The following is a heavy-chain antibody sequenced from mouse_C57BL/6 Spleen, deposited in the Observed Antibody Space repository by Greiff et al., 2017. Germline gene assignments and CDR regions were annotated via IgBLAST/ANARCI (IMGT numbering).Heavy chain of an antibody. CDR3: ALSTMVTTGAMDY. D-gene: IGHD2-2*01. J-gene: IGHJ4*01. Sequence: VQLQQSGAELAKPGASVKLSCKASGYTFTSYWMHWVKQRPGQGLEWIGYINPSSGYTKYNQKFKDKATLTADKSSSTAYMQLSSLTYEDSAVYYCALSTMVTTGAMDYWGQGTSVTVSS. V-gene: IGHV1-7*01. CDR1: GYTFTSYW. CDR2: INPSSGYT.